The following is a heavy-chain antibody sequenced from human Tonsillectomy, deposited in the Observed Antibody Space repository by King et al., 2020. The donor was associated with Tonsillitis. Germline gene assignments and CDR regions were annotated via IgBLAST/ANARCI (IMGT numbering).Heavy chain of an antibody. D-gene: IGHD6-19*01. J-gene: IGHJ6*03. CDR2: VYYSGST. V-gene: IGHV4-39*01. CDR3: ARIQWLANYYYYYMDV. CDR1: SGSISSASYY. Sequence: QLQESGPGLVKPSETLSLTCTVSSGSISSASYYWGWIRLPPGMGLEWIGSVYYSGSTYYNPSLKSRVTLSVDTSKNQFSLKLSSVTAADTAVYYCARIQWLANYYYYYMDVWGKGTTVTVSS.